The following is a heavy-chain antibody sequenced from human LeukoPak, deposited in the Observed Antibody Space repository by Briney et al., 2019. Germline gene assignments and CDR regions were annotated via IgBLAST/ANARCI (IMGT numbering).Heavy chain of an antibody. J-gene: IGHJ4*02. Sequence: GASVKVSCKASGYTFTSYDINWVRQAPGHGLEWMGWMNPNSGNTGYAQKFQGRVTMTSNTSISTAYMELSSLRSEDTAVYYCARCYRADYYGSGSYYYWGQGTLVTVSS. D-gene: IGHD3-10*01. CDR3: ARCYRADYYGSGSYYY. CDR1: GYTFTSYD. CDR2: MNPNSGNT. V-gene: IGHV1-8*01.